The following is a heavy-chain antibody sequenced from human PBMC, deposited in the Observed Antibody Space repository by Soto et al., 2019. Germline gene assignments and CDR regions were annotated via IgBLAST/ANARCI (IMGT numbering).Heavy chain of an antibody. J-gene: IGHJ5*02. CDR3: ARLGAQEIDP. CDR2: IYYSGST. D-gene: IGHD3-16*01. CDR1: GGSISSYY. V-gene: IGHV4-59*08. Sequence: QVQLQESGPGLVKPSETLSLTCTVSGGSISSYYWNWIRQPPGKGLEWIGYIYYSGSTYYNPSLXRXVXIXXDTSKNQFSLKLSSVTAADTAVYYCARLGAQEIDPWGQGTLVTVSS.